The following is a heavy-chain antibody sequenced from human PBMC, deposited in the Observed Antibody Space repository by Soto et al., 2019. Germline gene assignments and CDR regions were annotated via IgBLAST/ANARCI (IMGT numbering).Heavy chain of an antibody. Sequence: SVKVSCKASGGTFSSYAISWVRQAPGQGLEWMGGIIPIFGTANYAQKFQGRVTITADESTSTAYMELSSLRSEDTAVYYCARDTVTMIRGNPDSFPGAWGQGTLVTVSS. CDR3: ARDTVTMIRGNPDSFPGA. J-gene: IGHJ5*02. CDR2: IIPIFGTA. D-gene: IGHD3-10*01. V-gene: IGHV1-69*13. CDR1: GGTFSSYA.